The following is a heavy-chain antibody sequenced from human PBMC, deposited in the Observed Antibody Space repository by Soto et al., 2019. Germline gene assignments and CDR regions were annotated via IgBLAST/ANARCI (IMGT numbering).Heavy chain of an antibody. J-gene: IGHJ6*02. CDR1: GFTFSSYG. CDR3: ARDRMMGAARPDYYYYYGMDV. CDR2: IWYDGSNK. Sequence: QVQLVESGGGVVQPGRSLRLSCAASGFTFSSYGMHWVRQAPGKGLEWVAVIWYDGSNKYYADSVKGRFTISRDNSKNTLYLQMNSLRAEDTAVYYCARDRMMGAARPDYYYYYGMDVWGQGTTVTVSS. V-gene: IGHV3-33*01. D-gene: IGHD6-6*01.